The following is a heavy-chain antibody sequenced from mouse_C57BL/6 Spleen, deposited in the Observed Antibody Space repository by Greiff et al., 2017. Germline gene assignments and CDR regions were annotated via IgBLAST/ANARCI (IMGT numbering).Heavy chain of an antibody. CDR3: ARHFGYYGSSSYAMDY. J-gene: IGHJ4*01. CDR1: GFTFSSYT. Sequence: EVMLVESGGGLVKPGGSLKLSCAASGFTFSSYTMSWVRQTPEKRLEWVATISGGGGNTYYPDSVKGRFTISRDNAKNTLYLQMSSLRSDDTALYYCARHFGYYGSSSYAMDYWGQGTSVTVSS. D-gene: IGHD1-1*01. V-gene: IGHV5-9*01. CDR2: ISGGGGNT.